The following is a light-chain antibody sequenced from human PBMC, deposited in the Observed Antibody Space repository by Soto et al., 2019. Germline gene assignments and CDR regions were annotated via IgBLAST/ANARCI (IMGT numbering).Light chain of an antibody. CDR1: SSNIGGNT. V-gene: IGLV1-44*01. Sequence: QSVLTQPPSASGTPGQRVTISCSGSSSNIGGNTVNWYQQLPGTAPKLLIYSNIQRPSGVPDRFSGSKSGTSASLAISGLQSEDEADYYCAAWDDTLTGPVFGGGTKLTVL. J-gene: IGLJ2*01. CDR2: SNI. CDR3: AAWDDTLTGPV.